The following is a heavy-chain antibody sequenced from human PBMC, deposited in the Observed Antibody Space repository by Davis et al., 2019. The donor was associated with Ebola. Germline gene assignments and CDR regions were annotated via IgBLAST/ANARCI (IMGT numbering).Heavy chain of an antibody. V-gene: IGHV3-23*01. CDR1: GFTFGSFS. CDR2: VTSSGGGT. D-gene: IGHD6-19*01. CDR3: AKGGSGWPSDYSYGMGV. J-gene: IGHJ6*04. Sequence: PGGSLRLSCAASGFTFGSFSITWARQAPGKGLEWVSSVTSSGGGTYYADSVKGRFTISRDNSKNKLYLQMNSLGVEDTAVYYCAKGGSGWPSDYSYGMGVWGKGTTVTVSS.